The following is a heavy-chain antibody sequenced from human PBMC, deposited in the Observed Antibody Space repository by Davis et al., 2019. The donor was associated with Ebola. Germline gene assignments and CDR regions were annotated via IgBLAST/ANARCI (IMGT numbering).Heavy chain of an antibody. CDR3: TTNDASADYLDY. CDR2: IWYDGSNK. CDR1: GFTFSSYG. J-gene: IGHJ4*02. Sequence: PGGSLRLSCAASGFTFSSYGMHWVRQAPGKGLEWVAVIWYDGSNKYYADSVKGRFTISRDNSKNTLYLQMNSLRAEDTAVYYCTTNDASADYLDYWGQGTLVTVSS. V-gene: IGHV3-33*01. D-gene: IGHD6-13*01.